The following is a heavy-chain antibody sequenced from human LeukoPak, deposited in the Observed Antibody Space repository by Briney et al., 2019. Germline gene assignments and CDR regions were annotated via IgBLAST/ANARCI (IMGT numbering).Heavy chain of an antibody. V-gene: IGHV5-51*01. Sequence: GESLKISCKGSGYSFTSYWIGWGRPLPGKGLEWMGIIYPGDSDTRYSPSFQGQVTISADKSISTAYLQWSSLKASDAAMYYCARQEDYLTLWYWGQGTLVTVSS. J-gene: IGHJ4*02. D-gene: IGHD2-21*01. CDR3: ARQEDYLTLWY. CDR1: GYSFTSYW. CDR2: IYPGDSDT.